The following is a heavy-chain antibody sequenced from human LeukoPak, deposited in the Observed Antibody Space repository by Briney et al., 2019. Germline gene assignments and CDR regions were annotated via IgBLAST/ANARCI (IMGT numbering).Heavy chain of an antibody. CDR2: IYYTGST. J-gene: IGHJ5*02. Sequence: SETLSLTCTVSGGSIRSSSYYWGWIRQPPGKGLEWIGSIYYTGSTYYNPSLKSRVTISVDTSKNQFSLKLSSVTAADTAVYYCTRLTVPLRFDPWGQGTLVTVSS. D-gene: IGHD2-2*01. CDR1: GGSIRSSSYY. V-gene: IGHV4-39*07. CDR3: TRLTVPLRFDP.